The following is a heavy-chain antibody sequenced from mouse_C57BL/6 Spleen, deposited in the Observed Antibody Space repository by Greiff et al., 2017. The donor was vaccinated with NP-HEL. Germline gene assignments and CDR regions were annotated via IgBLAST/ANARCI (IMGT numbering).Heavy chain of an antibody. CDR3: ARWGYDYDEFAY. J-gene: IGHJ3*01. V-gene: IGHV9-3*01. Sequence: QVQLQQSGPELKKPGETVKISCKASGYTFTTYGMSWVKQAPGKGLKWMGWINTYSGVPTYADDFKGRFAFSLETSASTAYLQINNLKNEDTATYFCARWGYDYDEFAYWGQGTLVTVSA. CDR2: INTYSGVP. D-gene: IGHD2-4*01. CDR1: GYTFTTYG.